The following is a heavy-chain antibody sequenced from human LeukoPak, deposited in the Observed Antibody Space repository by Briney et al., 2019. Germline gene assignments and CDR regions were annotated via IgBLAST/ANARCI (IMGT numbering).Heavy chain of an antibody. CDR1: GGSFSGYY. CDR2: INHSGTT. V-gene: IGHV4-34*01. J-gene: IGHJ4*02. Sequence: PSQTLSLACAVYGGSFSGYYWSWVRQLPGKGLEWIGEINHSGTTNYDPSLKSRVTMSVDTSKNQFSLKLRSVTAADTAVYYCARAFYYNPGSPPGYWGQGTLVTVSS. D-gene: IGHD3-10*01. CDR3: ARAFYYNPGSPPGY.